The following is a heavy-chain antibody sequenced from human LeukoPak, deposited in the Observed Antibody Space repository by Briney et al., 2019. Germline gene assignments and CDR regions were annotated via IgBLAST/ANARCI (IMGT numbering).Heavy chain of an antibody. J-gene: IGHJ4*02. D-gene: IGHD6-19*01. CDR2: GDYSGGT. CDR1: GDSFTSVTDY. CDR3: AGERGEEYSSGWYKTNFFDN. Sequence: PSETLSLTCTVSGDSFTSVTDYWAWIRQPPGEGLEWIASGDYSGGTYYNPSLESRVAISADMSKNQISLKLTSVTGADTAVYYCAGERGEEYSSGWYKTNFFDNWGQGIRVTVSS. V-gene: IGHV4-39*07.